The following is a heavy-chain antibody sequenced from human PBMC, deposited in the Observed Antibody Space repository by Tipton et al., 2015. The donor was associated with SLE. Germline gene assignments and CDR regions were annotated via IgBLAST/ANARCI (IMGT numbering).Heavy chain of an antibody. CDR1: GGSISSSSYY. CDR3: ATAGGSTSCFYCGYFDL. D-gene: IGHD2-2*01. J-gene: IGHJ2*01. Sequence: TLSLTCTVSGGSISSSSYYWGWIRQPPGTGLEWIGSIYYSGSTYYNPSLKSRVTISVDTSKNQFSLKLSSVTAADTAVYYCATAGGSTSCFYCGYFDLWGRGTLVTVSS. CDR2: IYYSGST. V-gene: IGHV4-39*07.